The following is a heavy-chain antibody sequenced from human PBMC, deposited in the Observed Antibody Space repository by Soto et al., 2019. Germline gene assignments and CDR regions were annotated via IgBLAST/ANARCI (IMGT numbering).Heavy chain of an antibody. D-gene: IGHD5-12*01. CDR2: IYYSGNT. V-gene: IGHV4-39*01. Sequence: SETLSLTCTVSGGSISSSSYFWGWIRQPPGKGLEWIGSIYYSGNTYYNPSLKSRVTISADTSKNQFSLKVSSVTAADTAVYYCARANSGYDSWGQGTLVTVSS. CDR1: GGSISSSSYF. J-gene: IGHJ5*02. CDR3: ARANSGYDS.